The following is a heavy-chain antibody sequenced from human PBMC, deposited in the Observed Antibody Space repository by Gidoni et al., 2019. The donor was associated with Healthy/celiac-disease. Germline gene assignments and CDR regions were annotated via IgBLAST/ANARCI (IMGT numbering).Heavy chain of an antibody. V-gene: IGHV4-39*02. CDR3: ARDAVAVAGTGFDY. Sequence: QLQLQESGTGLVKPSETLSLTCTVPGGSISSSSYYWGWIRQPPGKGLEWIGSIYYSGSTYYNPSLKSRVTISVDTSKNQFSLKLSSVTAADTAVYYCARDAVAVAGTGFDYWGQGTLVTVSS. CDR1: GGSISSSSYY. D-gene: IGHD6-19*01. J-gene: IGHJ4*02. CDR2: IYYSGST.